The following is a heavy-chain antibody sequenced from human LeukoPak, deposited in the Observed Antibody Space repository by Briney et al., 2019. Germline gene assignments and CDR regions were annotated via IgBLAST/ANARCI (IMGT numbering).Heavy chain of an antibody. CDR1: GFNFGAYA. CDR3: ARSLTVTVRPLDY. CDR2: ISYDGSNQ. V-gene: IGHV3-30*04. J-gene: IGHJ4*02. D-gene: IGHD4-11*01. Sequence: GGSLRLSCAASGFNFGAYAMHWVRQSPGKGLDWVALISYDGSNQWYADSVKGRFTVSRDSSKNTLYLQMNSLRPEDTAMYYCARSLTVTVRPLDYWGQGTLVAVSS.